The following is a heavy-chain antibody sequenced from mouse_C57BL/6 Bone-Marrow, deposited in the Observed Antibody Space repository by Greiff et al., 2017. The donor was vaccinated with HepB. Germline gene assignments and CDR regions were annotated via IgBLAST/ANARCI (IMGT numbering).Heavy chain of an antibody. CDR3: ARHEPYYYSMDY. Sequence: EVNVVESGGDLVKPGGSLKLSCAASGFTFSSYGMSWVRQTPDKRLEWVATISSGGSYTYYPDSVKGRVTISRDNAKNTLYLQMSSLKSEDTAMYYCARHEPYYYSMDYWGQGTSVTVSS. CDR2: ISSGGSYT. CDR1: GFTFSSYG. V-gene: IGHV5-6*01. D-gene: IGHD6-1*01. J-gene: IGHJ4*01.